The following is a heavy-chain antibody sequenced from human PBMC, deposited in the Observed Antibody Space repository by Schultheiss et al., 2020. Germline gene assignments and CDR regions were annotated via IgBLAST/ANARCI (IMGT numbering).Heavy chain of an antibody. J-gene: IGHJ6*02. CDR3: ARDQVLGSYLWGYYGMDV. Sequence: GESLKISCAASGFTFSDYYMSWIRQAPGKGLEWVSYISSSGSTIYYADSVKGRFTISRDNAKNSLYLQMNSLRAEDTAVYYCARDQVLGSYLWGYYGMDVWGQGTTVTVSS. CDR1: GFTFSDYY. D-gene: IGHD1-26*01. CDR2: ISSSGSTI. V-gene: IGHV3-11*04.